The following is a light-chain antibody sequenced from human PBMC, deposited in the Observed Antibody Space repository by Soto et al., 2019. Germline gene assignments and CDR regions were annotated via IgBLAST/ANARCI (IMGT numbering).Light chain of an antibody. CDR3: QQYGSSRWT. J-gene: IGKJ1*01. CDR1: QSISNF. V-gene: IGKV1-39*02. Sequence: QSISNFLNWFQHKPGKAPKVLISAASTLQSGVPSRFSGSGSGADFTLTISRLEPEDFAVYYCQQYGSSRWTFGQGTKVDI. CDR2: AAS.